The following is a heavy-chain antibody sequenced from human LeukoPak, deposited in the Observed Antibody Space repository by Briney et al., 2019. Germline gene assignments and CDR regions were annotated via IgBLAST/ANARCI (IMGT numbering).Heavy chain of an antibody. CDR1: GFTFDDYG. CDR3: ARKSGYSDNNWFDP. V-gene: IGHV3-20*04. Sequence: GSLRLSGAASGFTFDDYGMSWVRQAPGKGLEWVSGINWNGGSTGYADSVKGRFTTSRDNAKNSLYLQMNSLRAEDTALYYCARKSGYSDNNWFDPWGQGTLVTVSS. D-gene: IGHD3-22*01. J-gene: IGHJ5*02. CDR2: INWNGGST.